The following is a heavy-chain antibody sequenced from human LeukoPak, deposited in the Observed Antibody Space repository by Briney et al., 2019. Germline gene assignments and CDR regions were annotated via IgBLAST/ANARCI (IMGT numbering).Heavy chain of an antibody. V-gene: IGHV1-69*04. D-gene: IGHD3-10*01. J-gene: IGHJ5*02. CDR1: GGTFSSYA. CDR2: IIPILGIA. Sequence: GSSVKVSCKASGGTFSSYAISWVRQAPGQGLEWMGRIIPILGIANYAQKFQGRVTITADKSTSTAYMELSSLRSEDTAVYYCARDREDRSNWFDPWGQGTLVTVSS. CDR3: ARDREDRSNWFDP.